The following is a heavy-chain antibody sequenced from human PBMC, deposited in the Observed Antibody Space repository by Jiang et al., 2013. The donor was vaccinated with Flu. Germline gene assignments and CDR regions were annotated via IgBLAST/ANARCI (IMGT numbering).Heavy chain of an antibody. J-gene: IGHJ4*02. CDR2: IYPGDSDT. CDR3: ARRGERVAAADYVDY. V-gene: IGHV5-51*03. CDR1: GYSFTSYW. D-gene: IGHD6-13*01. Sequence: GAEVKKPGESLKISCKGSGYSFTSYWIGWVRQMPGKGLEWMGIIYPGDSDTRYSPSFQGQVTISADKSISTAYLQWSSLKASDTAMYYCARRGERVAAADYVDYWGQGTLVTVSS.